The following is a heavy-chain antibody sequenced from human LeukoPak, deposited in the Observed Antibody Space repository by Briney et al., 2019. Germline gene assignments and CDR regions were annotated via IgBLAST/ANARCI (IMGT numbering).Heavy chain of an antibody. V-gene: IGHV4-39*01. J-gene: IGHJ4*02. D-gene: IGHD3-16*01. CDR3: AGHRTFSDDYIWGSFPLSY. CDR2: IYYSGTT. CDR1: GDSISNSDNY. Sequence: SETLSLTCTVSGDSISNSDNYWGWIRQPPGKGLEWIGFIYYSGTTYYNPSLKSRVTMSVDTSKNQFSLKVTSVSAADMSVYYCAGHRTFSDDYIWGSFPLSYWGQGALVTVSS.